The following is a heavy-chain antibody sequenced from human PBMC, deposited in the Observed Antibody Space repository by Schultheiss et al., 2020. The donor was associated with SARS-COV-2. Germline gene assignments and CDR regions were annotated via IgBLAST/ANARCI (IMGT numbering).Heavy chain of an antibody. CDR2: IAKTGIT. CDR1: GGSIRTDSYY. J-gene: IGHJ6*02. Sequence: SETLSLTCKVSGGSIRTDSYYWGWIRQRPGEGLEWIGYIAKTGITRYNPSLENRITISADTSKNQFSLNLNSVTAADTAVYYCARQRYNWNDDGMDVWGQGTTVTVSS. V-gene: IGHV4-31*03. D-gene: IGHD1-1*01. CDR3: ARQRYNWNDDGMDV.